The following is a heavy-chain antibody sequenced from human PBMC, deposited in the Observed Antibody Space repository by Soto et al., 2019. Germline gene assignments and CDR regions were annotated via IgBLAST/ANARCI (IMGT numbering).Heavy chain of an antibody. CDR2: ISCSSSTK. CDR3: AKDLYGDYDFDY. Sequence: PVGSLRLPCAASPLTLRRYSINCVRPAPGKGLGWVSYISCSSSTKFYADSVKGRFTSSRDNARNSLYLQMNSLRAEDTVVYYCAKDLYGDYDFDYWGQGTLVAVSS. D-gene: IGHD4-17*01. V-gene: IGHV3-48*01. J-gene: IGHJ4*02. CDR1: PLTLRRYS.